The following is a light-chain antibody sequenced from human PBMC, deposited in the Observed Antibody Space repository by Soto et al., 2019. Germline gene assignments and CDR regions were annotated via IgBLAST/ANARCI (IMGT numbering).Light chain of an antibody. CDR1: QGISRW. V-gene: IGKV1-12*01. Sequence: DIQMTQLPSSMSASVGDRVTITCRASQGISRWLAWYHQKPGKAPNLLIYSASTLHSGVPSRFSGSGSGTDFTLTISSLQPEDFGTYYCQQSYSSPPTFGQGTKVEIK. J-gene: IGKJ1*01. CDR3: QQSYSSPPT. CDR2: SAS.